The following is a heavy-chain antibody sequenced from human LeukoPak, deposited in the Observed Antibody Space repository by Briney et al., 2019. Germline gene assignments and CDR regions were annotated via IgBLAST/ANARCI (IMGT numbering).Heavy chain of an antibody. Sequence: SETLSLTCTVSGGSISSYYWSWIRQPPGKGLEWIGYIYYSGSTNYNPSLKSRVTISVDTSKNQFSLKLSSVTAADTAVYYCARVVEGESFDYWGQGTLVTVSS. CDR1: GGSISSYY. CDR3: ARVVEGESFDY. V-gene: IGHV4-59*01. J-gene: IGHJ4*02. D-gene: IGHD3-16*01. CDR2: IYYSGST.